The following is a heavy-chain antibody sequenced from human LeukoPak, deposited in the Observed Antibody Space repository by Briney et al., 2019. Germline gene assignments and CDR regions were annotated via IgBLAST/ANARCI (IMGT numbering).Heavy chain of an antibody. CDR1: GFPFISYA. CDR2: ISSDGGNR. CDR3: ARGRAVTGSTVIDY. J-gene: IGHJ4*02. Sequence: GGPLRLPRAASGFPFISYAMHWVRRAPAKALEGVATISSDGGNRYYSDSVKGRFTISRDNSKNTLYLQMNSLRPEDTAVFHCARGRAVTGSTVIDYWGQGTLVTVSS. V-gene: IGHV3-30-3*01. D-gene: IGHD6-19*01.